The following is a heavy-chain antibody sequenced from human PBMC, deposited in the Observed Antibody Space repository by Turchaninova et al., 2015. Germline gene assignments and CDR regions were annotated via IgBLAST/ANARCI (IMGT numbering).Heavy chain of an antibody. CDR1: GFSLRTSSVG. Sequence: QITLKESGPTLVKPTQTLTLTCPFPGFSLRTSSVGVGGFRQPPGKALEWLAVIYWDDDKRYCPSLKSRLTITKDTSKNQVVLTMTNMDPVDTATYYCARRPNYYDNSGSLDYWGQGTLVTVSS. D-gene: IGHD3-22*01. J-gene: IGHJ4*02. V-gene: IGHV2-5*02. CDR3: ARRPNYYDNSGSLDY. CDR2: IYWDDDK.